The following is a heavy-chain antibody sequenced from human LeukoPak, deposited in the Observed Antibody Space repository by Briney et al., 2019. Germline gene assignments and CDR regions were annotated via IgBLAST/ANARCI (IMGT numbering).Heavy chain of an antibody. J-gene: IGHJ6*03. CDR1: GYTFTSYG. D-gene: IGHD1-26*01. CDR2: INTNTGNP. Sequence: ASVKVSCKASGYTFTSYGINWVRQAPGQGLEWMGWINTNTGNPTYAQGFTGRFVFSLETSVSTAYLQISSLKADDTAVYYCARGRGSSARLGYSYYYIDVWGKGTTVTVSS. CDR3: ARGRGSSARLGYSYYYIDV. V-gene: IGHV7-4-1*02.